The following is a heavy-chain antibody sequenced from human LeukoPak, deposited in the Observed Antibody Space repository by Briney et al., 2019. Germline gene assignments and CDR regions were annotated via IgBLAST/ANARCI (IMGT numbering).Heavy chain of an antibody. CDR2: IYYSGST. Sequence: KPSETLSLTCTVSGGSISSSSYYWGWIRQPPGKGLEWIGSIYYSGSTYYNPSLKSRVTISVDTSKNQFSLKLSSVTAADTAVYYCARDQVGATSRYFDSWGQGTLVTVSS. V-gene: IGHV4-39*02. CDR1: GGSISSSSYY. D-gene: IGHD1-26*01. CDR3: ARDQVGATSRYFDS. J-gene: IGHJ4*02.